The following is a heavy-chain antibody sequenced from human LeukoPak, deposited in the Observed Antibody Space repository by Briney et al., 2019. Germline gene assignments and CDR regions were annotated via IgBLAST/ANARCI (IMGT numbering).Heavy chain of an antibody. CDR1: GYTLTELS. J-gene: IGHJ6*02. V-gene: IGHV1-24*01. D-gene: IGHD2-2*02. Sequence: ASVKVSCKVSGYTLTELSMHWVRQAPGKGLEWMGGFDPEDGETIYAQKFQGRVTMTRDTSTSTVYMELSSLRSEDTAVYYCARGGYCSSTSCYTPYYYYGMDVWGQGTTVTVSS. CDR2: FDPEDGET. CDR3: ARGGYCSSTSCYTPYYYYGMDV.